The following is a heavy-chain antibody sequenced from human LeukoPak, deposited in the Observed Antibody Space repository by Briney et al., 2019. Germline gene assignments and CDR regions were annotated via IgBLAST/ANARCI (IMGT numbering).Heavy chain of an antibody. CDR1: GGSIRSYY. D-gene: IGHD4-17*01. CDR2: IYSSGST. CDR3: AGGGYGDGRGQYYFDF. Sequence: SETLSLTCTVSGGSIRSYYWSWIRQPPGKGLEWIGYIYSSGSTNYNPSLKSRVTISVDTSKNQFSLKLTSVTAADTAVYYCAGGGYGDGRGQYYFDFWGQGTLVTVSS. J-gene: IGHJ4*02. V-gene: IGHV4-59*01.